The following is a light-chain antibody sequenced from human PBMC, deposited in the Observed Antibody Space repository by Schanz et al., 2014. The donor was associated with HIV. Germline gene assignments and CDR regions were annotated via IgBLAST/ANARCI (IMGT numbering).Light chain of an antibody. CDR2: GNN. CDR3: SSYTSSSPLGV. J-gene: IGLJ1*01. V-gene: IGLV1-40*01. Sequence: QSVLTQPPSVSGAPGQRVTISCTGSSSNIGAGYDVHWYLHLPGTAPKLLIYGNNNRPSGVSNRFSGSKSGSTASLTISGLQAEDEADYYCSSYTSSSPLGVFGTGTKLTVL. CDR1: SSNIGAGYD.